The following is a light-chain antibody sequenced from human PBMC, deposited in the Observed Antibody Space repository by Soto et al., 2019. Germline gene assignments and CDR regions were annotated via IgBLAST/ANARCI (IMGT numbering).Light chain of an antibody. V-gene: IGKV3-20*01. CDR1: QSVSNSY. Sequence: ETVLTQSPGTLSLSPGERATLSCRASQSVSNSYLAWYQQKPGQAPRLLIYDVSSRATGIPDRFSGSGSGTEFTLTISRLEPEDFAVYYCQQYGDSLFTFGPGTKVDIK. CDR2: DVS. J-gene: IGKJ3*01. CDR3: QQYGDSLFT.